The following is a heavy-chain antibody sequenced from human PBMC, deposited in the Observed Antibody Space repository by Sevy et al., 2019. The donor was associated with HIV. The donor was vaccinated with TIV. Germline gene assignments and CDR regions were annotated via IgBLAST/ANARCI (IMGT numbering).Heavy chain of an antibody. Sequence: ASVKVSCKVSGYRLSQLSMHWVRQAPGKGLEWMGSFDPEDDETIYAQNFQGRVAMTEDTSTDTAYMELSTLRSEDTAVYYCARVGPIAARPFDYWGQGTLVTVSS. J-gene: IGHJ4*02. D-gene: IGHD6-6*01. V-gene: IGHV1-24*01. CDR1: GYRLSQLS. CDR2: FDPEDDET. CDR3: ARVGPIAARPFDY.